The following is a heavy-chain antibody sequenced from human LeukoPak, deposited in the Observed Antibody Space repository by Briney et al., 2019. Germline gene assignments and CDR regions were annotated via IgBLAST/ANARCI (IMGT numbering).Heavy chain of an antibody. Sequence: SETLSLTCTVSGGSISSSSYYWGWIRQPPGNGLEWIVGIYYSGSTYYNPSLKSRVTISVDTSKNQFSLKLSSVTAADTAVYYCARHPLSITIFGVVTRGWFDPWGQGTLVTVSS. V-gene: IGHV4-39*01. CDR1: GGSISSSSYY. D-gene: IGHD3-3*01. CDR2: IYYSGST. CDR3: ARHPLSITIFGVVTRGWFDP. J-gene: IGHJ5*02.